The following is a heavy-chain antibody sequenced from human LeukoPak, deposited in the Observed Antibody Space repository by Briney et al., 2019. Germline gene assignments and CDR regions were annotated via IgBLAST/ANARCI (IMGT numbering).Heavy chain of an antibody. D-gene: IGHD5-24*01. V-gene: IGHV3-48*04. J-gene: IGHJ4*02. CDR3: ARSDDYGDY. CDR1: GFTFSSYS. Sequence: GGSLGLSCAASGFTFSSYSMNWVRQAPGKGLEWVSYISSSSSTIYYADSVKGRFTISRDNAKNSLYLQMNSLRAEDTAVYYCARSDDYGDYWGQGTLVTVSS. CDR2: ISSSSSTI.